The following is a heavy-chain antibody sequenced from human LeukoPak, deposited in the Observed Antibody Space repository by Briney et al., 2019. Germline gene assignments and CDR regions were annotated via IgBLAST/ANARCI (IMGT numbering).Heavy chain of an antibody. Sequence: PSETLSLTCTVSGGSISSYYWSWIRQPPGKGLEWIGYIYYSGSTNYNPSLKSRVTISVDTSKNQFSLKLSSVTAADTAVYYCARGRYSGYGPPNYYFDYWGQGTLVTVSS. J-gene: IGHJ4*02. CDR3: ARGRYSGYGPPNYYFDY. V-gene: IGHV4-59*01. CDR1: GGSISSYY. CDR2: IYYSGST. D-gene: IGHD5-12*01.